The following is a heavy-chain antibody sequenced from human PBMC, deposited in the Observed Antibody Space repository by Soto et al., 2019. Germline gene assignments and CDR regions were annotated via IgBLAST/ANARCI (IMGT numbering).Heavy chain of an antibody. V-gene: IGHV6-1*01. CDR3: ARHAVGSYRGAFDV. J-gene: IGHJ3*01. CDR2: AYYRAKWNT. CDR1: GDSVSNNSAA. D-gene: IGHD3-10*01. Sequence: SQTLSLTCVISGDSVSNNSAAWNWIRQSPSRGLEWLGRAYYRAKWNTDCALSVRRRMTVSPDTSKNQFSLHLNSVTPEDTAVYFCARHAVGSYRGAFDVWGQGTLVTVSS.